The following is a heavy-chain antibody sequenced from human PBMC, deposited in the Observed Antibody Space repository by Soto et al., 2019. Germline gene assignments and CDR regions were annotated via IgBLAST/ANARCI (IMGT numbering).Heavy chain of an antibody. CDR2: IYYSGST. Sequence: SETLSLTCTVSGGSISSSSYYWGWIRQPPGKGLEWIGSIYYSGSTYYNPSLKSRVTISVGTSKNQFSLKLSSVTAADTAVYYCARTQAVFIDYWGQGTLVTVSS. CDR3: ARTQAVFIDY. J-gene: IGHJ4*02. CDR1: GGSISSSSYY. V-gene: IGHV4-39*01. D-gene: IGHD2-15*01.